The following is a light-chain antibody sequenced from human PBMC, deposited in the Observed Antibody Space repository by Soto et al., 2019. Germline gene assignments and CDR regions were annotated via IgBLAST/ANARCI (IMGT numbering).Light chain of an antibody. CDR3: ETWDSNTRV. J-gene: IGLJ3*02. CDR2: LEGSGNY. V-gene: IGLV4-60*03. Sequence: QSVLTQSSPASASLGSSVKLTCTLSSGHSSYIIAWHQQQPGKAPRYLMKLEGSGNYNKGSGLPERFSGSSSGADRYLTISNLQSEDEADYYCETWDSNTRVFGGGIKLTVL. CDR1: SGHSSYI.